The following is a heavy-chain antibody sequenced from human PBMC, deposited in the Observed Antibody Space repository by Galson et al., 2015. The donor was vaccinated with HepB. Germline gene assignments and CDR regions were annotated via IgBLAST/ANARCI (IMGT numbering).Heavy chain of an antibody. Sequence: SLRLSCAASGFTFSSYWMHWVRQAPGKGLVWVSRINSDGSSTSYADSVKGRFTISRDNAKNTLYLQMNSLRAEDTAVYYCARESVVRDIVVVGGFDLWGQGTLVTVSS. D-gene: IGHD2-2*01. CDR1: GFTFSSYW. J-gene: IGHJ5*02. V-gene: IGHV3-74*01. CDR3: ARESVVRDIVVVGGFDL. CDR2: INSDGSST.